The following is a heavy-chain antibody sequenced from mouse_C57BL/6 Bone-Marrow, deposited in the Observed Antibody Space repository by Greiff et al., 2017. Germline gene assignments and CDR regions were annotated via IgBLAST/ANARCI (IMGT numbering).Heavy chain of an antibody. CDR2: IYPRSGNT. Sequence: VQLKQSGAELARPGASVKLSCKASGYTFTSYGISWVKQRTGQGLEWIGEIYPRSGNTYYNEKFKGKATLTADKSSSTAYMELRSLTSEDSAVSFCAREGYYRFAYWGQGTLVTVSA. V-gene: IGHV1-81*01. CDR3: AREGYYRFAY. D-gene: IGHD2-3*01. CDR1: GYTFTSYG. J-gene: IGHJ3*01.